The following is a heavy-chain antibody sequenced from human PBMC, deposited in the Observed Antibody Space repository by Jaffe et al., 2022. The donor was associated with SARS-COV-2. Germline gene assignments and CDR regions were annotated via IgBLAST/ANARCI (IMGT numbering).Heavy chain of an antibody. CDR1: GGSISSGSDS. J-gene: IGHJ4*02. V-gene: IGHV4-61*02. CDR3: ASTKSNSDTDWAEYYFDS. CDR2: IFTSGST. D-gene: IGHD3-9*01. Sequence: QVQLQESGPGLVKPSQTVSLNCTVSGGSISSGSDSWSWIRQPAGEKLEWIARIFTSGSTNYNPSLKSRVTISLDTSNNQFSLQLSSVTAADTAVYYCASTKSNSDTDWAEYYFDSWGQGTLVTVSS.